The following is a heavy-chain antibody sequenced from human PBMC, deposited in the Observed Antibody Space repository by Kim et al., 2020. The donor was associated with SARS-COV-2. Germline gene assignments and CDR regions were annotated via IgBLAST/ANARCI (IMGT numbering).Heavy chain of an antibody. J-gene: IGHJ5*02. D-gene: IGHD6-13*01. V-gene: IGHV4-39*07. Sequence: SETLSLTCTVSGGSISSSTYYWGWIRQPPGKGLEWIGRIFYSGSTYYNPSLKSRVTISVDTSKNQFSLKLSSVTAADTAVYYCARARIAAAGRGWFDPWGQGTLVPVSS. CDR3: ARARIAAAGRGWFDP. CDR2: IFYSGST. CDR1: GGSISSSTYY.